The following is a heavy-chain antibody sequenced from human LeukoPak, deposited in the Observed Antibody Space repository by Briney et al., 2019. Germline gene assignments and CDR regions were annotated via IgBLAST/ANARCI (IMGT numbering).Heavy chain of an antibody. CDR2: IWYDGSNK. D-gene: IGHD6-19*01. CDR1: GFTFSSYG. J-gene: IGHJ4*02. Sequence: PGGSLRLSCAASGFTFSSYGMHWVRQAPGKGLEWVAVIWYDGSNKYYADSVKGRFTISRDNSKNTLYLQMNSLRAEDTAVYYCAKASLKQWLPPGPGYWGQGTLVTVSS. CDR3: AKASLKQWLPPGPGY. V-gene: IGHV3-33*06.